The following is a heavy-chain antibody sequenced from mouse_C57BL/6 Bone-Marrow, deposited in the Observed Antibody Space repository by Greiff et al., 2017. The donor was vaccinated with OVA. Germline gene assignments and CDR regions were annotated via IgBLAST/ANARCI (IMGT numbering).Heavy chain of an antibody. CDR2: IWSGGST. V-gene: IGHV2-2*01. D-gene: IGHD3-1*01. CDR3: ARRAEAY. CDR1: GFSLTSYG. J-gene: IGHJ3*01. Sequence: QVQLQQSGPGLVQPSQSLSITCTVSGFSLTSYGVHWVRQSPGKGLEWLGVIWSGGSTDYNAAFISRLSISKDNPKSQVFFKMNSLQADDTAIYYCARRAEAYWGQGTLVTVSA.